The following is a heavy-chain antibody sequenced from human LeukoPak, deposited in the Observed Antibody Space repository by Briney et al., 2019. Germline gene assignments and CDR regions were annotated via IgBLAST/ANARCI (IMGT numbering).Heavy chain of an antibody. CDR3: ARGGSGSHYYYYYMDV. CDR2: IKQDGSEK. CDR1: GFTFSSYW. J-gene: IGHJ6*03. V-gene: IGHV3-7*01. D-gene: IGHD3-3*01. Sequence: GGSLRLSCAASGFTFSSYWMSWVRQAPRKGLEWVANIKQDGSEKYYVDSVKGRFTISRDNAKNSLYLQMNGLRAEDTAVYYCARGGSGSHYYYYYMDVWGKGTTVTVSS.